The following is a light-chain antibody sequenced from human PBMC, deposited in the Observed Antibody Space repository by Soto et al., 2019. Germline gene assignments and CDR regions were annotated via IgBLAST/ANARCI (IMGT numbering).Light chain of an antibody. CDR1: SSDVGGYNY. CDR3: SSYAGSNTVV. V-gene: IGLV2-8*01. J-gene: IGLJ2*01. Sequence: QSALSQPPSASGSPGQSVTISCTGTSSDVGGYNYVSWYQQHPGKAPKLMIYEVSKRPSGVPDRLSGSKSGNTASLTVSGLQADDDSDYYCSSYAGSNTVVFGEGTKVTVL. CDR2: EVS.